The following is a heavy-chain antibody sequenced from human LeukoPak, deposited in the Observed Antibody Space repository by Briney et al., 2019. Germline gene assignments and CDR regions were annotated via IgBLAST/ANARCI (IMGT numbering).Heavy chain of an antibody. CDR3: ARVRITMIVPEYFDF. J-gene: IGHJ4*02. D-gene: IGHD3-22*01. CDR2: IYYSGST. CDR1: GGSISSYY. Sequence: SETLSLTCTVSGGSISSYYWSWIRQPPGKGLEWIGYIYYSGSTNYNPSLKSRVTMSVDTSKNHFSLKLNSVTAADTAVYYCARVRITMIVPEYFDFWGQGTLVTVSS. V-gene: IGHV4-59*12.